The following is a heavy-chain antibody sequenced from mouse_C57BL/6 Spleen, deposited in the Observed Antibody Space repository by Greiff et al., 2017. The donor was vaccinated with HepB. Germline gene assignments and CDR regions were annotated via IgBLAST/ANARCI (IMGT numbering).Heavy chain of an antibody. J-gene: IGHJ4*01. V-gene: IGHV1-26*01. CDR3: ARGPIYDGYLYAMDY. Sequence: VQLQQSGPELVKPGASVKISCKASGYTFTDYYMNWVKQSHGKSLEWIGDINPNNGGTSYNQKFKGKATLTVDKSSSTAYMELRSLTSEDSAVYYCARGPIYDGYLYAMDYWGQGTSVTVSS. CDR2: INPNNGGT. CDR1: GYTFTDYY. D-gene: IGHD2-3*01.